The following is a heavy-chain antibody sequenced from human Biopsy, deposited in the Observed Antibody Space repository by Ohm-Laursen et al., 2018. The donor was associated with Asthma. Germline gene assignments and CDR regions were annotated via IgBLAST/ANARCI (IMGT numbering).Heavy chain of an antibody. Sequence: SLRLSCAATGFSFSNFAIHWVRQAPGKGLEWEAVISFDGSNKYYGDSVKGRFTIARDNSKNTVYLQMNSLRAEDTAVYYCASYEVVTAILPMDVWGQGTTVTVSS. V-gene: IGHV3-30*03. CDR2: ISFDGSNK. J-gene: IGHJ6*02. CDR3: ASYEVVTAILPMDV. D-gene: IGHD2-21*02. CDR1: GFSFSNFA.